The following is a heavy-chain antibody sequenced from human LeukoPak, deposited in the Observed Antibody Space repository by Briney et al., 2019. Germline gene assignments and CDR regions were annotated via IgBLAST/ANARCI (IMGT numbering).Heavy chain of an antibody. D-gene: IGHD3-10*01. Sequence: PSETLSLTCAVYGGSFSGYYWSWIRQPPGKGLEWIGEINHSGSTNYNPSLKSRVTISVDTSKNQFSLKLSSVTAADTAVYYCARRGNGYYYGSGSYYRLNWFDPWGQGTLVTVSS. CDR1: GGSFSGYY. CDR3: ARRGNGYYYGSGSYYRLNWFDP. CDR2: INHSGST. V-gene: IGHV4-34*01. J-gene: IGHJ5*02.